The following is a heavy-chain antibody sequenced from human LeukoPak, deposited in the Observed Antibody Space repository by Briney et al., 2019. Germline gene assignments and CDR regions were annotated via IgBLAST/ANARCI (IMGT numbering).Heavy chain of an antibody. Sequence: PSETLSLTCTVSGGSISTSNYYWGWIRQPPGKGLEWIGNIFYSGSTYYSPSLKSRVTISLDTSRNQFSLKLSSVTAADTAVYYCARAGNTRTYLYYFDYWGQGTLVTVSS. J-gene: IGHJ4*02. CDR1: GGSISTSNYY. CDR3: ARAGNTRTYLYYFDY. D-gene: IGHD1/OR15-1a*01. V-gene: IGHV4-39*07. CDR2: IFYSGST.